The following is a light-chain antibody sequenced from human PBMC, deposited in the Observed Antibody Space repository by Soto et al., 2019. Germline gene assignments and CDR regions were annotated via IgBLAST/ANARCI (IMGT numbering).Light chain of an antibody. Sequence: DIVMTQSPDSLAVSLGERATINCKSSQSVLYSSNNKNYLAWYQQRPGQPPNLLIYWASTRESGVPDRVSGSGSGTDFPLTISSLQAEDVAIYYCQQYFSFPWTFGQGTKVEIK. CDR3: QQYFSFPWT. CDR1: QSVLYSSNNKNY. V-gene: IGKV4-1*01. CDR2: WAS. J-gene: IGKJ1*01.